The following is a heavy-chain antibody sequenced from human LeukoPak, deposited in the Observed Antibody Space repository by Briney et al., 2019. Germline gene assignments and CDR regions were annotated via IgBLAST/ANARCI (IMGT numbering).Heavy chain of an antibody. Sequence: GGSLRLSRVASGFPFHDHDMYWVRQAPGKGLEWVALISHGGGKEHYAESVKGRFTISRDNSRNTVYLQMSSLRSDDTAMYYCAKTLDGFWPQFDFWGQGTLLTVSS. J-gene: IGHJ4*02. CDR3: AKTLDGFWPQFDF. V-gene: IGHV3-30*18. CDR2: ISHGGGKE. D-gene: IGHD5-24*01. CDR1: GFPFHDHD.